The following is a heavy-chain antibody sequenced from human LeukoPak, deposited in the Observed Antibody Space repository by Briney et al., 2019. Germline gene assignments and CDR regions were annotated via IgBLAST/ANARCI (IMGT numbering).Heavy chain of an antibody. Sequence: GGSLRLSCAASGFTFSSYAMSWVRQAPGKGLEWVSAISGSGGSTYYADSVKGRLTISRDNSKNTLYLQMNSLRAEDTAVYYCAGDFWSGYYRINAFDIWGQGTMVTVSS. V-gene: IGHV3-23*01. CDR2: ISGSGGST. J-gene: IGHJ3*02. CDR1: GFTFSSYA. D-gene: IGHD3-3*01. CDR3: AGDFWSGYYRINAFDI.